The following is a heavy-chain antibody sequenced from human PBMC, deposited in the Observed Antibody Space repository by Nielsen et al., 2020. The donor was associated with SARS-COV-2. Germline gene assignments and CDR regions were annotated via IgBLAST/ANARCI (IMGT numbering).Heavy chain of an antibody. CDR2: IKQDGSEK. J-gene: IGHJ3*02. CDR3: ARSSGLLRYFDWWDAFDI. V-gene: IGHV3-7*03. CDR1: GFTFSSYW. Sequence: GGSLRLSCAASGFTFSSYWMSWVRQAPGKGLEWVANIKQDGSEKYYVDSVKGRFTISRDNAKNSLYLQMNSLRAEDTAVYYCARSSGLLRYFDWWDAFDIWGQGTMVTVSS. D-gene: IGHD3-9*01.